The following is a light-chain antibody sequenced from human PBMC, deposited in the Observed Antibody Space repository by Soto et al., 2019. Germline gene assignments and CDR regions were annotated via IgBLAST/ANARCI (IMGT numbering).Light chain of an antibody. Sequence: EIVMPQSPATLSVSPGERATLSCRASQSVNIYLAWYQQKPGQAPRLLIFGATYRATGIPARFGGSGSGTEFNLTISGLQSEDFGVYYCQQYNNWPPITFGQGTRLEIK. J-gene: IGKJ5*01. V-gene: IGKV3D-15*01. CDR2: GAT. CDR1: QSVNIY. CDR3: QQYNNWPPIT.